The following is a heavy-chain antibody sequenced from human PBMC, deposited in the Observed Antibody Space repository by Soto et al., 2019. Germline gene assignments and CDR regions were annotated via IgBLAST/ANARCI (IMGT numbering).Heavy chain of an antibody. V-gene: IGHV3-33*01. J-gene: IGHJ4*02. CDR1: GFTCSSYG. D-gene: IGHD3-22*01. CDR2: IYYDGRNK. CDR3: ARDSKDDSSGYYAGFDY. Sequence: QVQLVESGGGVVQPGRSLRLSCAVSGFTCSSYGMNWVRQAPGKGLEWVAAIYYDGRNKYYADSVRGRFTISRDNFKNTLYLHMNRLRAEDTAVYYCARDSKDDSSGYYAGFDYWGQGTLVTVSS.